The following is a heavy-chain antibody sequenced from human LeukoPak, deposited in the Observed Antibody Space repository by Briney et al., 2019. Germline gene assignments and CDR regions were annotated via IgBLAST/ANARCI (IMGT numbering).Heavy chain of an antibody. V-gene: IGHV3-30*03. J-gene: IGHJ2*01. CDR1: GFIFRSYG. D-gene: IGHD6-13*01. Sequence: GGSLRLSCAASGFIFRSYGMHWVRQAPGKGLEWVAFISYDGSNKYYVDSVKGRFTISRDNSKNTLYLQMNSLRAEDTAVYYCASPTVAAAAPGWYFDLWGRGTLVTVSS. CDR3: ASPTVAAAAPGWYFDL. CDR2: ISYDGSNK.